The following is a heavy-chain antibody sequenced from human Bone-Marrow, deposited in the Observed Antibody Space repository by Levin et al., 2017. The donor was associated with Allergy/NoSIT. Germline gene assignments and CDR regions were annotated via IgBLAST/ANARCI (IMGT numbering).Heavy chain of an antibody. CDR3: AREIYYDSSGYWYNWFDP. Sequence: GASVKVSCKASGYTFTSYGISWVRQAPGQGLEWMGWISAYNGNTNYAQKLQGRVTMTTDTSTSTAYMELRSLRSDDTAVYYCAREIYYDSSGYWYNWFDPWGQGTLVTVSS. V-gene: IGHV1-18*01. D-gene: IGHD3-22*01. J-gene: IGHJ5*02. CDR2: ISAYNGNT. CDR1: GYTFTSYG.